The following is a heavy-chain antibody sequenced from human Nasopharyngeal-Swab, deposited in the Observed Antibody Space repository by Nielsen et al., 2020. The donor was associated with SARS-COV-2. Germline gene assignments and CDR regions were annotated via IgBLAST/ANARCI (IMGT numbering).Heavy chain of an antibody. J-gene: IGHJ4*02. D-gene: IGHD3-9*01. CDR2: ISTNSRNM. CDR1: RFSFSSYR. CDR3: TTGENYDVLTGDYFDY. V-gene: IGHV3-21*06. Sequence: GESLKISCKASRFSFSSYRMSWVRQAPGKGLEWVSSISTNSRNMYYADLVKGRFTISRDNAKNSLYLQINSLRAEDTAVYYCTTGENYDVLTGDYFDYWGQGTLVSVSS.